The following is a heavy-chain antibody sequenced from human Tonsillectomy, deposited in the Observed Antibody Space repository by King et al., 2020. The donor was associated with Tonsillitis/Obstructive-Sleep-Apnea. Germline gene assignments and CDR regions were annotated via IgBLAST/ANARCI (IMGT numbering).Heavy chain of an antibody. J-gene: IGHJ2*01. CDR3: ASALDYWYFDL. CDR1: GFTFSSYE. Sequence: VQLVESGGGLVQPGGSLRLSCAASGFTFSSYEMNWVRQAPGKGLEWVSYISSSGSTIYYADSVKGRFTISRDNAKNSLYLQMNSLRAEDTAVYYCASALDYWYFDLWGRGTLVTVSS. CDR2: ISSSGSTI. V-gene: IGHV3-48*03.